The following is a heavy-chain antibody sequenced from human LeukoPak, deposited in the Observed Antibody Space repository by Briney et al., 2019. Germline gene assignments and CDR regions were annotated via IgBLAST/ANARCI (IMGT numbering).Heavy chain of an antibody. CDR1: GYTFTSYD. V-gene: IGHV1-8*01. CDR2: MNPNSGNT. CDR3: ARGDFYDFWSGYYTRRAGWFDP. Sequence: ASVKVSCKASGYTFTSYDINWVRQATGQGLEWMGWMNPNSGNTGYAQKFQGRVTMTRNTSISTAYMELSSLRSEDTAVYYCARGDFYDFWSGYYTRRAGWFDPWGQGTLVTVSS. D-gene: IGHD3-3*01. J-gene: IGHJ5*02.